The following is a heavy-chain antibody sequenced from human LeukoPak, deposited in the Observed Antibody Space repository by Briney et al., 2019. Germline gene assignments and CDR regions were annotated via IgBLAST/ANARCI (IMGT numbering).Heavy chain of an antibody. D-gene: IGHD3-3*01. CDR3: AKATPYYDFRSGQDWYFDL. J-gene: IGHJ2*01. CDR2: ISGSGGST. V-gene: IGHV3-23*01. CDR1: GFTFSSYA. Sequence: QSGGSLRLSCAASGFTFSSYAVSWVRQAPGKGLEWVSAISGSGGSTYYADSVKGRFTISRDNSKNTLYLQMNSLRAEDTAVYYCAKATPYYDFRSGQDWYFDLWGRGTLVTVSS.